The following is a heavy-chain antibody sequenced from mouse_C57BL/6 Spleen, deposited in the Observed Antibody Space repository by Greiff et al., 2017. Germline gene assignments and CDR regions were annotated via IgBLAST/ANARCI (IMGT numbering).Heavy chain of an antibody. D-gene: IGHD1-1*01. CDR2: IYPGDGDT. CDR1: GYAFSSSW. CDR3: ARWSTVVDAMDY. V-gene: IGHV1-82*01. J-gene: IGHJ4*01. Sequence: QVQLQQSGPELVKPGASVKLSCKASGYAFSSSWMHWVKQRPGKGLEWIGRIYPGDGDTNYNRKFKGKATLTADKSSSTAYMQLSRLTSEDSAVYFCARWSTVVDAMDYWGQGTSVTVSS.